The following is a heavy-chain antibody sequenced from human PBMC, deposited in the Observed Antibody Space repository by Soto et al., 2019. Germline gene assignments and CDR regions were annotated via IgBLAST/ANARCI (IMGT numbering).Heavy chain of an antibody. Sequence: QVQLVESGGGVVQPGRSLRLSCAASGFTFNSYAMHWVRQAPGKGLEWVAVISYDASTKYYADSVKGRFTISRDNSKNTLYLQMNSLRAEDTAVYYCATSSYGYVSTYYFDYWGQGTLVTVSS. D-gene: IGHD5-18*01. J-gene: IGHJ4*02. CDR3: ATSSYGYVSTYYFDY. CDR2: ISYDASTK. V-gene: IGHV3-30*03. CDR1: GFTFNSYA.